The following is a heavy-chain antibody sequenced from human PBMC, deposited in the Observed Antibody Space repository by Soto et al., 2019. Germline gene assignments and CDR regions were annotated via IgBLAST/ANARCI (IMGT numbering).Heavy chain of an antibody. V-gene: IGHV3-23*01. CDR3: ARRLDYDILTGTIDY. J-gene: IGHJ4*02. D-gene: IGHD3-9*01. CDR2: ISRSGGSP. CDR1: GFPFSNYA. Sequence: EVQLLESGGGLVQPGGSLRLSCSASGFPFSNYAMSWVRQAPGKGLEWVSAISRSGGSPYYADSVGGRFTVSRDNSKHTLYLQMNGLRAEDTAVYYCARRLDYDILTGTIDYWGQGTLVTVSS.